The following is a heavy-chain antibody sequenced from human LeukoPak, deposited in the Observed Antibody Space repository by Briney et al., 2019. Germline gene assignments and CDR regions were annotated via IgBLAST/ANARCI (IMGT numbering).Heavy chain of an antibody. CDR2: LSGSGDIT. J-gene: IGHJ3*02. Sequence: SGGSLRLSCAASGFTFSNYAMSWVRQAPGKGLEWVSALSGSGDITYYADSVKGRFTISRDNSKNTLYLQMNSLRAEDTAVYYCARASEGGWSDAFDIWGQGTMVTVSS. CDR1: GFTFSNYA. D-gene: IGHD6-19*01. V-gene: IGHV3-23*01. CDR3: ARASEGGWSDAFDI.